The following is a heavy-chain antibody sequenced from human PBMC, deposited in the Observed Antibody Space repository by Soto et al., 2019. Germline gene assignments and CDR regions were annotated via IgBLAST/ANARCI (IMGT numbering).Heavy chain of an antibody. J-gene: IGHJ5*02. CDR2: IIPIFGTA. CDR3: ARDPRRPYNWFEP. CDR1: GGTFSSYA. Sequence: SVKISCKASGGTFSSYAISWVRQAPGQGLEWMGGIIPIFGTANYAQKFKGRVTITADKSTSTAYMELSSLRSEDTAVYYCARDPRRPYNWFEPWGEGTLVTVSS. V-gene: IGHV1-69*06.